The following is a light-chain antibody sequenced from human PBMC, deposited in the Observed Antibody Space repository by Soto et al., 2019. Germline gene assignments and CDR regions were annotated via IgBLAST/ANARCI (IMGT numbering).Light chain of an antibody. CDR1: QSISVW. CDR2: DAS. Sequence: DIQLTQSPSTVSASVGDRVSITCRASQSISVWLAWYQQKPGKPPKLLIHDASRLEGGVPSRFSGSGSGTEFTLTISNLQPDDFATYYCQQYSAYWTFGQGTKVEVK. CDR3: QQYSAYWT. J-gene: IGKJ1*01. V-gene: IGKV1-5*01.